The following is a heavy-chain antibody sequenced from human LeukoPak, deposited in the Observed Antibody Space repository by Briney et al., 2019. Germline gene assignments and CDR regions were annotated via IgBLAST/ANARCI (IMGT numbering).Heavy chain of an antibody. CDR3: VRSDDFWSGYYGY. CDR2: IFYSGST. CDR1: GGSINSYC. D-gene: IGHD3-3*01. Sequence: SETLSLTCTVSGGSINSYCWSWIRQPPGKGLEWIGYIFYSGSTNYNPSLKGRVTISVDTSKNQFSLKLSSVTAADTAVYYCVRSDDFWSGYYGYWGQGTLVTVSS. V-gene: IGHV4-59*01. J-gene: IGHJ4*02.